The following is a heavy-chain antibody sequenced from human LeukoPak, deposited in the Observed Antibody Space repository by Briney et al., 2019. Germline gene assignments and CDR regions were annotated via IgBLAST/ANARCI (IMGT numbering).Heavy chain of an antibody. CDR1: GGSISSYY. D-gene: IGHD6-19*01. J-gene: IGHJ4*02. Sequence: PSETLSLTCTVPGGSISSYYWSWIRQPPGKGLEWIGYIYYSGSTNYNPSLKSRVTISVDTSKNQFSLKLSSVTAADTAVYYCTRDMSLGSSGWFGYWGQGTLVTVSS. CDR2: IYYSGST. CDR3: TRDMSLGSSGWFGY. V-gene: IGHV4-59*01.